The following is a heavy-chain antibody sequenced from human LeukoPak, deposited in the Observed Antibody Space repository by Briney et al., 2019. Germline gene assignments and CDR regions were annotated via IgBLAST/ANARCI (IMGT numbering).Heavy chain of an antibody. CDR1: GYTFTSYY. Sequence: ASVKVSCKASGYTFTSYYMHWVRQAPGQGLEWMGIINPSGGSTTYAQKFQGRVTMTRDTSTSTVYMELSTLRSDDTAVYFCAKDPRNILTGDYDDFDIWGQGTMVIVSS. V-gene: IGHV1-46*01. D-gene: IGHD3-9*01. CDR2: INPSGGST. CDR3: AKDPRNILTGDYDDFDI. J-gene: IGHJ3*02.